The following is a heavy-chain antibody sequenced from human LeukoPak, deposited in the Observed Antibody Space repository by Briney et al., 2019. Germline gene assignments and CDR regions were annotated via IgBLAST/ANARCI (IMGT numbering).Heavy chain of an antibody. V-gene: IGHV3-30*02. J-gene: IGHJ4*02. Sequence: GGSLRHSCAASGFTFSSFGMHWVRQAPGEGLEWVAYIGYSGSDIYYADSVKGRFTISRDNSKNTVHLQLSSLRAADTALYSCARDLTERKYYIAFWGRGTLVTVSS. CDR3: ARDLTERKYYIAF. D-gene: IGHD2-8*02. CDR1: GFTFSSFG. CDR2: IGYSGSDI.